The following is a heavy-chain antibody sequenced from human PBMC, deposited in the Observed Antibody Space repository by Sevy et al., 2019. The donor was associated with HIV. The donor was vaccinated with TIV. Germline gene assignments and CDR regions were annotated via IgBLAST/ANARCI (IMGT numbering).Heavy chain of an antibody. D-gene: IGHD2-15*01. Sequence: GGSLRLSCAASGFTFSSYEMNWVRQAPGKGLEWVSYITSSGSTIYYADSVKGRFTISRDNAKNSLYLQMNTLRVEDTALYYCAREELGGFHTSLDSWGQGTLVTVSS. J-gene: IGHJ4*02. CDR3: AREELGGFHTSLDS. CDR1: GFTFSSYE. CDR2: ITSSGSTI. V-gene: IGHV3-48*03.